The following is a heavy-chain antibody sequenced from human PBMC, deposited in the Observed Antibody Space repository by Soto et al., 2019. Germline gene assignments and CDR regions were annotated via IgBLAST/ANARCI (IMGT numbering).Heavy chain of an antibody. CDR1: GGSVASSSC. V-gene: IGHV4-4*02. J-gene: IGHJ6*02. Sequence: SESLSLSCAVSGGSVASSSCCSWVRQAPGKGLEWFGETYHSGTFNYNPSLASRVSVSVDKSTNQFSLNLNSVTAADTAVYYCVRSVPAATWAYNVMDVWGQGTTVTVSS. CDR3: VRSVPAATWAYNVMDV. D-gene: IGHD2-15*01. CDR2: TYHSGTF.